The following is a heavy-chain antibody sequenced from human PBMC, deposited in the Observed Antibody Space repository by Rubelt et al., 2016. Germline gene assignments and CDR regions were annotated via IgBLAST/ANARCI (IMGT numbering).Heavy chain of an antibody. J-gene: IGHJ4*02. CDR3: ARSTGWYPDY. Sequence: QVQLQQWGAGLLKPSETLSLTCAVYGESFGYYYWSWIRQPPGKGLEWIGKINHSGSTNYNPSLKSRVTMSVDTSKNQFSLRLSSGTAADTAVYYGARSTGWYPDYWGQGTLVTVSS. D-gene: IGHD6-19*01. CDR2: INHSGST. CDR1: GESFGYYY. V-gene: IGHV4-34*01.